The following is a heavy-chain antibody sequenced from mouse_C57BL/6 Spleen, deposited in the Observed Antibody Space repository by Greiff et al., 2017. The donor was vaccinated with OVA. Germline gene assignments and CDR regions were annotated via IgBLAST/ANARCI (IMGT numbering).Heavy chain of an antibody. V-gene: IGHV5-9*01. J-gene: IGHJ1*03. CDR1: GFTFSSYT. D-gene: IGHD1-1*01. Sequence: EVKVVESGGGLVKPGGSLKLSCAASGFTFSSYTMSWFRQTPEKRLEWVATISGGGGNTYYPDSVKGRFTISRDNAKNTLYLQMSSLRSEDTALYYCARHYYGSSPWYFDVWGTGTTVTVSS. CDR2: ISGGGGNT. CDR3: ARHYYGSSPWYFDV.